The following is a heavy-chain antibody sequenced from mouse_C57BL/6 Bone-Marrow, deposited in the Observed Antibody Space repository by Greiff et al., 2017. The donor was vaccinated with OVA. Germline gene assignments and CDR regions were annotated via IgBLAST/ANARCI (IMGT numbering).Heavy chain of an antibody. CDR2: IDPSDSYT. CDR1: GYTFTSYW. CDR3: ARGSNYSFAY. Sequence: QVQLQQPGAELVKPGASVKLSCKASGYTFTSYWMQLVKQRPGQGLEWIGEIDPSDSYTNYNQKFKGKATLTVDTSSSTAYMQLSSLTSEDSAVYYCARGSNYSFAYWGQGTLVTVSA. D-gene: IGHD2-5*01. V-gene: IGHV1-50*01. J-gene: IGHJ3*01.